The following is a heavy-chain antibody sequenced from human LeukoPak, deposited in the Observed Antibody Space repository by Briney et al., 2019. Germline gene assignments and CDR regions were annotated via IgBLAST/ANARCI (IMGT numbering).Heavy chain of an antibody. CDR3: ARDRVVYAVNWFDP. J-gene: IGHJ5*02. CDR2: ISYDGSNK. D-gene: IGHD2-8*02. V-gene: IGHV3-30*03. CDR1: GFTFSSYA. Sequence: QAGGSLRLSCAASGFTFSSYAMHWVRQAPGKGLEWVAVISYDGSNKYYADSVKGRFTISRDNSKNTLYLQMNSLRAEDTAVYYCARDRVVYAVNWFDPWGQGTLVTVSS.